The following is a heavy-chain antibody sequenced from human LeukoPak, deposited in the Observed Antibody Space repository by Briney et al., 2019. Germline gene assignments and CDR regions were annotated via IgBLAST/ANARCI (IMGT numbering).Heavy chain of an antibody. CDR3: AKTMGAIDHDY. CDR1: GFTFSDYY. Sequence: GGSLRLSCAASGFTFSDYYMSWIRQAPGKGLEWVLTVTSSGGSTYYADSVKGRFTNSRDNSKNTLYLQMNSLRAEDTAVYYCAKTMGAIDHDYWGQGTLVTVSS. V-gene: IGHV3-23*01. J-gene: IGHJ4*02. CDR2: VTSSGGST. D-gene: IGHD1-26*01.